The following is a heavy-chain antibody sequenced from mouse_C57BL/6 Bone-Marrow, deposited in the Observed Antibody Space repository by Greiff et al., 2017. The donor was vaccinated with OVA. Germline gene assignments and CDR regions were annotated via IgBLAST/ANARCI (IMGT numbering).Heavy chain of an antibody. CDR1: GYTFTSYW. J-gene: IGHJ1*03. CDR2: IDPSDSYT. V-gene: IGHV1-69*01. D-gene: IGHD3-3*01. CDR3: ESWTRGYFDV. Sequence: VQLQQPGAELVMPGASVKLSCKASGYTFTSYWMHWVKLRPGQGLEWIGEIDPSDSYTNYNQKFKGKSTLTVDKSSSTAYMQLSSVTAEDYAVYYCESWTRGYFDVWGTGTTVTVSS.